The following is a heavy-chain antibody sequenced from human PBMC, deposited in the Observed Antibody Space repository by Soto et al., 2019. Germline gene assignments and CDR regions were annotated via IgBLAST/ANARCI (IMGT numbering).Heavy chain of an antibody. V-gene: IGHV3-33*01. CDR2: IWYDGSNK. Sequence: PGGSLRLSCAASGFTFSSYGMHWVRQAPGKGLEWVAVIWYDGSNKYYADSAKGRFTISRDNSKNTLYLQMNSLRAEDTAVYYCARAVSSGWYSWFDPWGQGTLVTVTS. CDR3: ARAVSSGWYSWFDP. D-gene: IGHD6-19*01. CDR1: GFTFSSYG. J-gene: IGHJ5*02.